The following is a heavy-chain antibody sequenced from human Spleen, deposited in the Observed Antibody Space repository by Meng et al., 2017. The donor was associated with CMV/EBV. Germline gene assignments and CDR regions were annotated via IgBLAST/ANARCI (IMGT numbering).Heavy chain of an antibody. Sequence: SGPTLVKPTETLTLTCTVSGFSLSNARMGVSWIRQPPGKALEWLAHIFSNDEKSYSTSLKSRLTISKDTSKSQVVLTMTNMDPVDTATYYCARIMEDYDSSGYLHWFDPWGQGTLVTVSS. D-gene: IGHD3-22*01. J-gene: IGHJ5*02. CDR3: ARIMEDYDSSGYLHWFDP. CDR1: GFSLSNARMG. CDR2: IFSNDEK. V-gene: IGHV2-26*01.